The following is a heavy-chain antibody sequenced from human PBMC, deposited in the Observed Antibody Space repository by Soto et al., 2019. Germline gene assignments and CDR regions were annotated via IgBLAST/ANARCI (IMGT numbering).Heavy chain of an antibody. V-gene: IGHV1-2*04. Sequence: ASVKVSCKASGFTFANYGINWVRQAPGQGLEWMGWINPNSGGTNYAQKFQGWVTMTRDTSISTAYMELSSLRSDDTAVYYCARDAHYYDSSGFLTSSLAYGMDVWG. CDR2: INPNSGGT. D-gene: IGHD3-22*01. J-gene: IGHJ6*02. CDR1: GFTFANYG. CDR3: ARDAHYYDSSGFLTSSLAYGMDV.